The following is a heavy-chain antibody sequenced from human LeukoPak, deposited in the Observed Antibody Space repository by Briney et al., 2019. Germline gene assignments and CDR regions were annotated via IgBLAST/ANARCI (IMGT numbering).Heavy chain of an antibody. D-gene: IGHD2-2*01. CDR3: ARDIKGQYQDAFDI. V-gene: IGHV3-20*04. J-gene: IGHJ3*02. CDR1: GFTFDDYG. CDR2: IN. Sequence: GGSLRLSCAASGFTFDDYGMSWVRQAPGKGLEWVSGINYADSVKGRFTISRGNAKNSVYLQMNSLRAEDTAVYYCARDIKGQYQDAFDIWGQGTMVTVSS.